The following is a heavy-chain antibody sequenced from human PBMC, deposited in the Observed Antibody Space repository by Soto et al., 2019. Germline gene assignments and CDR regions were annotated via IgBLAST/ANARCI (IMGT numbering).Heavy chain of an antibody. CDR2: ISYDGSNK. CDR1: GFTFSSYG. D-gene: IGHD6-13*01. Sequence: GGSLRLSCAASGFTFSSYGMHWVRQAPGKGLEWVAVISYDGSNKYYADSVKGRFTISRDNSKNTLYLQMNSLRAEDTAVYYCVKPRGIAAAAYFDYWGQGTLVTVSS. CDR3: VKPRGIAAAAYFDY. V-gene: IGHV3-30*18. J-gene: IGHJ4*02.